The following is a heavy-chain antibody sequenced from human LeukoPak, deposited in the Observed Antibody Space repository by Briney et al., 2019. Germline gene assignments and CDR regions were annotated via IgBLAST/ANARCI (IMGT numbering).Heavy chain of an antibody. J-gene: IGHJ6*03. Sequence: GGSLRLSCAASGFTFSSYGMHWVRQAPGKGLEWVAFIRYDGSNKYYADSVKGRFTISRGNSKNTLYLQMNSLRAEDTAVYYCAKGARTSAYGLNSDDYYYYYYMDVWGKGTTVTVSS. D-gene: IGHD4-17*01. V-gene: IGHV3-30*02. CDR3: AKGARTSAYGLNSDDYYYYYYMDV. CDR1: GFTFSSYG. CDR2: IRYDGSNK.